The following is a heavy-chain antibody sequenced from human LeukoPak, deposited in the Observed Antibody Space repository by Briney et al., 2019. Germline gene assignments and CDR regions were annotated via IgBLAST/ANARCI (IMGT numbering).Heavy chain of an antibody. D-gene: IGHD3-10*01. V-gene: IGHV3-7*01. CDR3: ARWTLVSGTYYIDY. CDR1: GFTFSNYW. J-gene: IGHJ4*02. CDR2: INQGGSEK. Sequence: PGGSLRLFCAASGFTFSNYWMTWVRQAPGKGLEWVASINQGGSEKYYVDSVKGRFTISRDNAKNSLYLQMNSLRAEDTAVYYCARWTLVSGTYYIDYWGQGTLVTVSS.